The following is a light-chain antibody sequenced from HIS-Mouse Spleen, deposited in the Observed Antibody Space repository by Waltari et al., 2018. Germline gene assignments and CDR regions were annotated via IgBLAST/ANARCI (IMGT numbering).Light chain of an antibody. CDR2: EDS. CDR3: YSTDSSGNHRV. Sequence: SYELTQPPSVSVPPGQTARLTCSGDALPKKYAYWYQQKSGRGPVLVIYEDSKRPSGIPERFSGSSSGTMATLTISGAQVEDEADYYCYSTDSSGNHRVFGGGTKLTVL. CDR1: ALPKKY. J-gene: IGLJ2*01. V-gene: IGLV3-10*01.